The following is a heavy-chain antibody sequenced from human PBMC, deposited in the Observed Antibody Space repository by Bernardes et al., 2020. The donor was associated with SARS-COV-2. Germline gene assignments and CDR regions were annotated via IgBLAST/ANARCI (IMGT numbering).Heavy chain of an antibody. J-gene: IGHJ6*02. D-gene: IGHD6-19*01. CDR3: ARDGEGVAGPEYYYYYGMDV. CDR2: ISAYNGNT. CDR1: GYTFTSYG. Sequence: ASVKVSCKASGYTFTSYGISWVRQAPGQGLEWMGWISAYNGNTNYAQKLQGRVTMTTDTSTRTAYMELRSLRSDDTAVYYCARDGEGVAGPEYYYYYGMDVWGQGTTVTVSS. V-gene: IGHV1-18*01.